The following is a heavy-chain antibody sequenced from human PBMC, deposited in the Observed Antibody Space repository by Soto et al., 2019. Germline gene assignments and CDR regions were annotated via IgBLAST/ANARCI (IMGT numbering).Heavy chain of an antibody. CDR2: INPSGGST. CDR1: GYTFTSYY. V-gene: IGHV1-46*01. J-gene: IGHJ6*03. Sequence: ASVKVSCKASGYTFTSYYMHWVRQAPGQGLEWMGIINPSGGSTSYAQKFQGRVTMTRDTSTSTVYMELSSLRSEDTAVYYCAKLKEGREYYYYYMDVWGKGTTVTVSS. CDR3: AKLKEGREYYYYYMDV.